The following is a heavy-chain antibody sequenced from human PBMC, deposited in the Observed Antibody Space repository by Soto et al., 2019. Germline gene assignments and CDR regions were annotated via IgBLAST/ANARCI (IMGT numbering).Heavy chain of an antibody. V-gene: IGHV3-15*07. CDR2: IKTNTEGGTT. CDR3: TTGSVEGV. J-gene: IGHJ6*02. CDR1: GLTISDAW. Sequence: EVQLVESGGGLIYPGGSLRLSCAASGLTISDAWMNWVRQAPGKGLEWVGRIKTNTEGGTTDYAAAVKGRFIVSRDDSKNTLYLQMNSLNIEYTAVYYCTTGSVEGVWGQGTTVIVSS. D-gene: IGHD2-15*01.